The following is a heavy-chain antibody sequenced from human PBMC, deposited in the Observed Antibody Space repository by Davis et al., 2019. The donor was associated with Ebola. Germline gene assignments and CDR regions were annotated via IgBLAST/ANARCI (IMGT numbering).Heavy chain of an antibody. CDR1: GFTFSSYA. CDR3: AIAMVRGVIDFYSYGVDV. V-gene: IGHV3-30-3*01. CDR2: ISYDGSNK. D-gene: IGHD3-10*01. J-gene: IGHJ6*04. Sequence: PGGSLRLSCAASGFTFSSYAMHWVRQAPGKGLEWVAVISYDGSNKYYADSVKGRFTISRDNSKNTLYLQMNSLRGEDAAVYYCAIAMVRGVIDFYSYGVDVWGKGTTVTVSS.